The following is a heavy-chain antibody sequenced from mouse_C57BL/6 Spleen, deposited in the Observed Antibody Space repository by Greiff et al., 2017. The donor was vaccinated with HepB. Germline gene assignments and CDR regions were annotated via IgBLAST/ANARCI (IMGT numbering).Heavy chain of an antibody. CDR3: ASGYDYDWFAY. Sequence: EVKLMESGGGLVKPGGSLKLSCAASGFTFSDYGMHWVRQAPEKGLEWVAYISSGSSTIYYADTVKGRFTISRDNAKNTLFLQMTSLRSEDTAMYYCASGYDYDWFAYWGQGTLVTVSA. J-gene: IGHJ3*01. V-gene: IGHV5-17*01. CDR1: GFTFSDYG. CDR2: ISSGSSTI. D-gene: IGHD2-4*01.